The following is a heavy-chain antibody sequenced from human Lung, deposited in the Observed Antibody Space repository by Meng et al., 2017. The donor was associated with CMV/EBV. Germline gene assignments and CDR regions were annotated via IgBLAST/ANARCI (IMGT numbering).Heavy chain of an antibody. Sequence: GGSLRLSCAASGFTFSSYEMNWVRQAPGKGLEWVSYISSSGSTIYYADSVKGRFTISRDNAKNSLYLQMNSLRAEDTAVYYCARDGGLVVVPAAIRFDYYYYGMDVWGQGXTVTVSS. D-gene: IGHD2-2*02. CDR3: ARDGGLVVVPAAIRFDYYYYGMDV. CDR1: GFTFSSYE. J-gene: IGHJ6*02. CDR2: ISSSGSTI. V-gene: IGHV3-48*03.